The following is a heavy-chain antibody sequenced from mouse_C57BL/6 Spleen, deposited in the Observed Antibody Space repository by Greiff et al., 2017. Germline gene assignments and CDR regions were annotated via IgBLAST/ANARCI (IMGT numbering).Heavy chain of an antibody. J-gene: IGHJ2*01. CDR2: IYPADGDT. CDR3: ARARTVVGGYDY. V-gene: IGHV1-80*01. Sequence: VQLQQSGAELVKPGASVKISCKASGYAFSSYWMNWVKQRPGQGLEWIGQIYPADGDTNYNGKFKGKATLTADKSSSTAYMQLSSLTSEDSAVYYCARARTVVGGYDYWGQGTTITGSS. D-gene: IGHD1-1*01. CDR1: GYAFSSYW.